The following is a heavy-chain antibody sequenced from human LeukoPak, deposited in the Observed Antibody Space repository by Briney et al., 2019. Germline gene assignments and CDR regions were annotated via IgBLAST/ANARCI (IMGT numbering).Heavy chain of an antibody. CDR1: GGSISSSSYY. V-gene: IGHV4-39*01. CDR3: ARVVNDFWSGYYSRGRSAIDS. J-gene: IGHJ4*02. D-gene: IGHD3-3*01. CDR2: IYYSGST. Sequence: PSETLSLTCTVSGGSISSSSYYWGWIRRPPGKGLEWIGSIYYSGSTYYNPSLKSRVTISVDTSKNQFSLKLSSVTAADTAVYYCARVVNDFWSGYYSRGRSAIDSWGQGTLVTVSS.